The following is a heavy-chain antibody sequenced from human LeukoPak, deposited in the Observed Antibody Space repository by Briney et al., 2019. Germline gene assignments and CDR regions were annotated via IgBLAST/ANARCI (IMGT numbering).Heavy chain of an antibody. CDR1: GASFNDYY. J-gene: IGHJ5*02. Sequence: PSETLSLTCAVYGASFNDYYWSWIRHSPTKGLEWIGEVNHSGSAKYNPSLKGRVTISADKSKNQFFLRLSPVAAADSGVYYCARERASNNHDNWFDPWGQGTLVTVSS. V-gene: IGHV4-34*01. CDR2: VNHSGSA. CDR3: ARERASNNHDNWFDP.